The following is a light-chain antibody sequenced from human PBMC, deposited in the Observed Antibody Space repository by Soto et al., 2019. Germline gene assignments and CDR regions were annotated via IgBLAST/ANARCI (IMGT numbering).Light chain of an antibody. J-gene: IGKJ1*01. CDR3: QQYGNSFVG. Sequence: EIVLTQSPGTLSLSLGERATLSCRASQSVSSTYLAWYQHKPGQAPRLLIYGASSRATGIPDRFSGSGSGTDFTLIISRLEPEDFAVYYCQQYGNSFVGFGQGTKVEIK. V-gene: IGKV3-20*01. CDR2: GAS. CDR1: QSVSSTY.